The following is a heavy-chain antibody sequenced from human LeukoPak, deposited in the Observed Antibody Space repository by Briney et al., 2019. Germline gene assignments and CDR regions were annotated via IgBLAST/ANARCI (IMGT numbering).Heavy chain of an antibody. D-gene: IGHD5-18*01. V-gene: IGHV3-53*01. CDR3: ARVLWGYSYGYDAFDI. Sequence: VSTYYADSVNGRFTIFRENYKNTKELPRKSMRAEDTAVYYCARVLWGYSYGYDAFDIWGQGTMVTVSS. J-gene: IGHJ3*02. CDR2: VST.